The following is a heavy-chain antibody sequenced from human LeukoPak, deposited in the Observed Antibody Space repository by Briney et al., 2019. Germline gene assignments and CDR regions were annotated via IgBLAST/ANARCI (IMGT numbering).Heavy chain of an antibody. CDR2: IYTSGST. CDR3: AREKADCSGTSCVNWFDP. V-gene: IGHV4-4*07. Sequence: SETLSLTCTVSGGSISSYYWSWIRQPAGKGLEWIGRIYTSGSTNYNPSLKSRVTISVDKSKNQFSLKLSSVTAADTAVYYCAREKADCSGTSCVNWFDPWGQGTLVTVSS. J-gene: IGHJ5*02. D-gene: IGHD2-2*01. CDR1: GGSISSYY.